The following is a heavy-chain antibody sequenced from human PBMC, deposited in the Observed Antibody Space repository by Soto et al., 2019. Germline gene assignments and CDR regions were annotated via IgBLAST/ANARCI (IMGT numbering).Heavy chain of an antibody. CDR1: GFTFADYA. J-gene: IGHJ4*02. Sequence: GGSLRLSCVGSGFTFADYAMDWVLHVPGKWLEWVALISYDGNNKYYAVSVRGRFNISRDNSKKTLYLQMNSLRPEDTAVYYCARDREESSGFDYPAYWGKGTLVTVSS. V-gene: IGHV3-30-3*01. CDR2: ISYDGNNK. D-gene: IGHD5-12*01. CDR3: ARDREESSGFDYPAY.